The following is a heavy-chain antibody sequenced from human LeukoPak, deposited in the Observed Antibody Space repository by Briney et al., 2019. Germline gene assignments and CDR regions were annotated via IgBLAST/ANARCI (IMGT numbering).Heavy chain of an antibody. V-gene: IGHV1-24*01. CDR3: ATFDPSYYYDSSGLDAFDI. CDR1: GYTLTELS. J-gene: IGHJ3*02. Sequence: ASVKVSCKVSGYTLTELSMHWVRQAPGKGLEWMGGFDPEDVETIYAQKFQGRVTMTEDTSTDTAYMELSSLRSEDTAVYYCATFDPSYYYDSSGLDAFDIWGQGTMVTVSS. CDR2: FDPEDVET. D-gene: IGHD3-22*01.